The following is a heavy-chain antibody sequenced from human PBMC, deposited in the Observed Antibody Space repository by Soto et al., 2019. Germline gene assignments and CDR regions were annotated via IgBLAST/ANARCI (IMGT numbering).Heavy chain of an antibody. J-gene: IGHJ4*02. V-gene: IGHV1-2*02. CDR2: INPNSGGT. D-gene: IGHD3-16*01. CDR3: ARGRGRKGVMGVDY. CDR1: GYTFTGYY. Sequence: GASVKVSCKASGYTFTGYYMHWVRQAPGQGLEWMGWINPNSGGTNYAQKFQGRVTMTRDTPISTAYMELSRLRSDDTAVYYCARGRGRKGVMGVDYWGQGTLVTVSS.